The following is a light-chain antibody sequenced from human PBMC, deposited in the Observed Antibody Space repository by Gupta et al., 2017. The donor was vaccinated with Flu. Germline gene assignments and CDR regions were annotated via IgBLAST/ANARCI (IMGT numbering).Light chain of an antibody. V-gene: IGLV3-1*01. Sequence: SYELTQPPSVPVSPGQTASITCSGDKLGDIYVSWYQQKPGQSPVLVIYQDTQRPSGIPERFSGSNSGNTATLTISGTQAMDEADYYCQAWDSGTCGFGGGTKLTVL. CDR3: QAWDSGTCG. CDR1: KLGDIY. J-gene: IGLJ2*01. CDR2: QDT.